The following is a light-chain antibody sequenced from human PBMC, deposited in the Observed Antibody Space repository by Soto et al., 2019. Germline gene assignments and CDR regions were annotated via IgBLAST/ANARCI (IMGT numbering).Light chain of an antibody. CDR1: SSDVGGYRY. J-gene: IGLJ2*01. Sequence: QSALTQPPSASGFPGQSVTISCIGTSSDVGGYRYVSWYQQHPGKAPKLMIYEVTKRPSGVSNRFSGSKSGNTASLTISGLQAEDEADYYCSSYTSSSTLVFGGGTKLTVL. CDR3: SSYTSSSTLV. V-gene: IGLV2-14*01. CDR2: EVT.